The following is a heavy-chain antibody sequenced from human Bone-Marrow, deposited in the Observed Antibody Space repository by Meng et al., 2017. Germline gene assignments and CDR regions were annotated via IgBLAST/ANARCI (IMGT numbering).Heavy chain of an antibody. J-gene: IGHJ6*02. CDR3: ARGPGYYYYGMDV. CDR1: GFTFGPNA. V-gene: IGHV3-66*02. Sequence: GESLKISCTTSGFTFGPNAMGWVRQAPGKGLEWVSGIGGDGNTLYADAVKGRFTISRDNSKNTLYLQMNSLRAEDTAVYYCARGPGYYYYGMDVWGQGTTVTVSS. CDR2: IGGDGNT.